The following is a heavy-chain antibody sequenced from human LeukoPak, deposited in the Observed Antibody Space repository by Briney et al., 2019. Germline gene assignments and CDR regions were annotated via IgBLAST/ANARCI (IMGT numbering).Heavy chain of an antibody. Sequence: GGSLRLSCAASGFTFSSYWMHWVRQAPGKGLVWVSRINSDGSSTSYADSVKGRFTISGDNAKNTLYLQMNSLRAEDTAVYYCARVPDILTGYYQDFDYWGQGTLVTVSS. V-gene: IGHV3-74*01. D-gene: IGHD3-9*01. CDR2: INSDGSST. CDR3: ARVPDILTGYYQDFDY. J-gene: IGHJ4*02. CDR1: GFTFSSYW.